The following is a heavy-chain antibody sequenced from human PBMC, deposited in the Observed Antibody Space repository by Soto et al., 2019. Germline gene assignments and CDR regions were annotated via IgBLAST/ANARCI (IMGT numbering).Heavy chain of an antibody. CDR1: GYTFTSYG. D-gene: IGHD2-21*02. J-gene: IGHJ6*02. CDR3: ARLAYCGVDCYCYSCGMDV. Sequence: ASVKVSCKASGYTFTSYGISWVRQAPGQGLEWMGWISAYNGNTNYAQKLQGRVTMTTDTSTSTAYMELRSLRSDDTAVYYCARLAYCGVDCYCYSCGMDVWCQGTTLTGSS. V-gene: IGHV1-18*01. CDR2: ISAYNGNT.